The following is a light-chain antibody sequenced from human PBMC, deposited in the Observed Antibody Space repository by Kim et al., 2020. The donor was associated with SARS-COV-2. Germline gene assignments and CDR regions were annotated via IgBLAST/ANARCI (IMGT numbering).Light chain of an antibody. CDR1: SSDIGGYNY. CDR2: KVS. J-gene: IGLJ2*01. Sequence: GQSVTISCSGTSSDIGGYNYFSCYQQPPRTAPQLMIYKVSQRPSVVPHRFSGSKSGNTASLTVSGLQAEDDAYYYCSSYAGINNLVFGGGTQLTVL. V-gene: IGLV2-8*01. CDR3: SSYAGINNLV.